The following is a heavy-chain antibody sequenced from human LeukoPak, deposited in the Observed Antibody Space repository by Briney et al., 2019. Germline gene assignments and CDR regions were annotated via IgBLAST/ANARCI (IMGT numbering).Heavy chain of an antibody. D-gene: IGHD5-24*01. CDR3: ARVIPGRWLQYDY. CDR2: IFPGDSDT. CDR1: GYTFTEHW. J-gene: IGHJ4*02. Sequence: GESLKISCKVSGYTFTEHWIGWVRLTPGKGLEYVGMIFPGDSDTRYNPSFQGQVTISADKSIATAYLQWSSLKASDTAMYYCARVIPGRWLQYDYWGQGTLVTVSS. V-gene: IGHV5-51*01.